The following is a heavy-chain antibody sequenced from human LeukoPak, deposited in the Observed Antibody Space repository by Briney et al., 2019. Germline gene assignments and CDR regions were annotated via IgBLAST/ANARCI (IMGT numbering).Heavy chain of an antibody. CDR3: ARVSWFPGTSYYYMDV. CDR2: IYYSGST. Sequence: SETLSLTCTVSGGSISSSSYYWGWIRQPPGKGLEWIRSIYYSGSTYYNPSLKSRVTISVDTSKNQFSLKLSSVTAADTAAYYCARVSWFPGTSYYYMDVWGKGTTVTVSS. J-gene: IGHJ6*03. V-gene: IGHV4-39*07. CDR1: GGSISSSSYY. D-gene: IGHD1-1*01.